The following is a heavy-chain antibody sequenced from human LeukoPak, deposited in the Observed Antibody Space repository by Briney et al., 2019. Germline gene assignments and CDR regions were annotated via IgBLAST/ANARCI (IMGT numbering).Heavy chain of an antibody. J-gene: IGHJ4*02. CDR2: IKLGGSEK. CDR1: GFTFRSYW. V-gene: IGHV3-7*03. D-gene: IGHD2-15*01. Sequence: PGGSLRLSCATSGFTFRSYWMGWARQTPGKGLEWVANIKLGGSEKTYVDSVKGRFTISRDNSKNTLYLQMNNLRDEDTAVYYCAKDPPCSGGTCYGYFEFCGQGTLVTVSS. CDR3: AKDPPCSGGTCYGYFEF.